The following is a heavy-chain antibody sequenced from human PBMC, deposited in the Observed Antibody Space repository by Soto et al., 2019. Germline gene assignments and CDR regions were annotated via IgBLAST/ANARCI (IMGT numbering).Heavy chain of an antibody. CDR1: GFTFSSYA. Sequence: GGSLRLSCAASGFTFSSYAMHWVRQAPGKGLEWVAVISYDGSNKYYADSVKGRFTISRDNSKNTLYLQMNSLRAEDTAVYYCARDRAGVGATFDYWGQGTLVTVSS. J-gene: IGHJ4*02. CDR3: ARDRAGVGATFDY. D-gene: IGHD1-26*01. V-gene: IGHV3-30-3*01. CDR2: ISYDGSNK.